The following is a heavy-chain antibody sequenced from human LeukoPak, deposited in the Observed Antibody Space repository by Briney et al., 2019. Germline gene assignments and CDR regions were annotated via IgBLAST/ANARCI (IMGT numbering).Heavy chain of an antibody. CDR2: LSGSGGDT. Sequence: GGSLRLSCVASGFTFGHNAMAWVRQAPGKRLEWVSALSGSGGDTFYADSVKGRFTISRDNSKSTLYLQLSSLRPDDTAVYYCAKVAPSSSSIFDFWGPGTLVTVSS. V-gene: IGHV3-23*01. D-gene: IGHD6-6*01. CDR1: GFTFGHNA. J-gene: IGHJ4*02. CDR3: AKVAPSSSSIFDF.